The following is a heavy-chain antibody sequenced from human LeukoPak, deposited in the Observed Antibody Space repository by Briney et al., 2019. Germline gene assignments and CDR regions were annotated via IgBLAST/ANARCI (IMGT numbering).Heavy chain of an antibody. CDR3: VRARSNYGYWFDP. D-gene: IGHD4-11*01. J-gene: IGHJ5*02. CDR2: IIPIFGTA. CDR1: GGTFSSCA. V-gene: IGHV1-69*05. Sequence: ASVKVSCKATGGTFSSCAISWVRQPPGQGLEGMGGIIPIFGTANCAQKFQGRVTITTDESTSTAYMELSSLRSEDTAVYYCVRARSNYGYWFDPWGQGTLVTVSS.